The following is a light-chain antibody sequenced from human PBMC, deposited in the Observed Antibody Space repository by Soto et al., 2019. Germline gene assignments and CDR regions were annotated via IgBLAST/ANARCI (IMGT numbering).Light chain of an antibody. CDR2: EVT. CDR3: SSYTNINTRACV. V-gene: IGLV2-14*01. J-gene: IGLJ1*01. CDR1: SGDIGSYNR. Sequence: QSALTQPASVSGSPGQSITISCTGTSGDIGSYNRVSWYQQHPDKAPKLIIYEVTDRPSGVSNRFSGSKSGNTASLTISGLQAEDEAEYYCSSYTNINTRACVFGTGTK.